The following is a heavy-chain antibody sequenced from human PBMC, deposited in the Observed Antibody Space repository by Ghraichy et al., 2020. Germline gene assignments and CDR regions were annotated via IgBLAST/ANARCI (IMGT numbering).Heavy chain of an antibody. CDR1: GFTFNNYA. J-gene: IGHJ4*02. CDR2: VSGSGGYT. CDR3: AKDRFSGTYPYHFDY. D-gene: IGHD1-26*01. Sequence: GGSLRLSCAASGFTFNNYAMSWVRQAPGKGLEWVSAVSGSGGYTYYADSVQGRFSISRDNSENTVFLQMNSLRAEDTAIYYCAKDRFSGTYPYHFDYWGQGMLVTDSS. V-gene: IGHV3-23*01.